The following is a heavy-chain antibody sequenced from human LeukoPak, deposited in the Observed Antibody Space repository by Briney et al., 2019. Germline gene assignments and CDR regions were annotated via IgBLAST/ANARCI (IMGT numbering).Heavy chain of an antibody. V-gene: IGHV1-69*13. J-gene: IGHJ6*02. CDR3: ATDFYYDILTGYPSYGMDV. CDR1: GGTFSSYA. CDR2: IIPIFGTA. D-gene: IGHD3-9*01. Sequence: GASEKVSCKASGGTFSSYAISWVRQAPGQGLEWRGGIIPIFGTANYAQKFQGRVTITADESTSTAYIEMSSLRSEDTAVYYCATDFYYDILTGYPSYGMDVWGQGTTVTVSS.